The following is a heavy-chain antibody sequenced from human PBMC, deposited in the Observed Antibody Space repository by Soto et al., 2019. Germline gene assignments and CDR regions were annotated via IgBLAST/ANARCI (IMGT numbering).Heavy chain of an antibody. D-gene: IGHD2-15*01. V-gene: IGHV3-7*03. CDR2: IKRDESEI. Sequence: PGGSLRLSCAASGLTFRGYWMSGVLNAGGKVREWLANIKRDESEIYYADSVKGRFTISRDNAKDSLYLQMNSLRAEDTAVYYCARAPYCTGGSCSSRVPDYWGQGTLVTVSS. CDR3: ARAPYCTGGSCSSRVPDY. CDR1: GLTFRGYW. J-gene: IGHJ4*02.